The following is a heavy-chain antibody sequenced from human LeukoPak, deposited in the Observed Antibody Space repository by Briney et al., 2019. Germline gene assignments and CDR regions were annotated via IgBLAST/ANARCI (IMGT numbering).Heavy chain of an antibody. D-gene: IGHD2-2*01. CDR1: GFTFSSYA. Sequence: GGSLRLSCAASGFTFSSYAMSWVRQAPGRGLEWVSAISGSGGSTYYADSVKGRFTISRDNSKNTLYLQMNSLRAEDTAVYYCAKDLDCSSTSCYPDYWGQGTLVTVSS. CDR3: AKDLDCSSTSCYPDY. V-gene: IGHV3-23*01. J-gene: IGHJ4*02. CDR2: ISGSGGST.